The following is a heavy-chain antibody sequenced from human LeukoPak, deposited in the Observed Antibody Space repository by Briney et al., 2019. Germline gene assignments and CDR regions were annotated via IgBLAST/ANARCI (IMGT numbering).Heavy chain of an antibody. CDR1: GGTFSSYA. J-gene: IGHJ4*02. Sequence: SVKVSCKASGGTFSSYAISWVRQAPGQGLEWMGGIIPIFGTANYAQKFQGRVTITADESTSTAYMELSSLRSEDTAVYYCARGTDYYDSSGYYYTDYWGQGTLVTVSS. V-gene: IGHV1-69*13. D-gene: IGHD3-22*01. CDR2: IIPIFGTA. CDR3: ARGTDYYDSSGYYYTDY.